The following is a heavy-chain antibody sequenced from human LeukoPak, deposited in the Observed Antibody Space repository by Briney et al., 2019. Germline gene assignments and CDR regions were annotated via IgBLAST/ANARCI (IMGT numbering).Heavy chain of an antibody. V-gene: IGHV3-23*01. J-gene: IGHJ4*02. CDR2: ISGSGGST. CDR1: GFIFSNNA. CDR3: AKDQYGSSWVVDY. D-gene: IGHD6-13*01. Sequence: GGSLRLSCAASGFIFSNNAMSWVRQAPGKGLEWVSAISGSGGSTYYADSVKGRFTISRDNSKNTLYLQMNSLRAEDTAVYYCAKDQYGSSWVVDYWGQGTLVTVSS.